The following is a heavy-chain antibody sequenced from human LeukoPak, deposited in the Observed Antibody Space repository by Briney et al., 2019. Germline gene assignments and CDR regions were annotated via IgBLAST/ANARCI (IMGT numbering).Heavy chain of an antibody. CDR1: VYTCSSCG. Sequence: ASVKVSCKASVYTCSSCGVMWVRQAPGQGLQWMGWISACNFKTGYAQKLQGRVTITTDTSTSSVYMEFRSLTSEDTAVYYFASGCYSDRVDHDYRGQGTLVAVAS. V-gene: IGHV1-18*01. J-gene: IGHJ4*02. CDR2: ISACNFKT. D-gene: IGHD3-22*01. CDR3: ASGCYSDRVDHDY.